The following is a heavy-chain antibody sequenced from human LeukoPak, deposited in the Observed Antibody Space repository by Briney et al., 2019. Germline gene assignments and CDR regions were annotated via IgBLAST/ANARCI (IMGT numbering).Heavy chain of an antibody. CDR1: GYTFTSYD. D-gene: IGHD1-7*01. CDR2: MNPNSGNT. Sequence: ASVKVSCKASGYTFTSYDINWVRQATGQGLEWMGWMNPNSGNTGYAQKFQGRVTMTRNTSISTAYMELSSLRSEDTAVYYCARMNFIPRAHRPNNNWFDPWGQGTLVTVSS. V-gene: IGHV1-8*01. CDR3: ARMNFIPRAHRPNNNWFDP. J-gene: IGHJ5*02.